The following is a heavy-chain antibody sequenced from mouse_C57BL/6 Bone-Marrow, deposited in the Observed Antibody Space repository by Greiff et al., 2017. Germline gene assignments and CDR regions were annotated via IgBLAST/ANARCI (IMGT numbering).Heavy chain of an antibody. Sequence: VQLQQPGAELVKPGASVKMSCKASGYTFTSYWITWVKQRPGQGLEWIGDIYPTSGRTNYNEKVKSKAILTVDTSSNTAYMQLSSLTSEDSAVFFRARSGPLGRSFDYWGQGTTLTVSS. CDR3: ARSGPLGRSFDY. CDR1: GYTFTSYW. D-gene: IGHD4-1*01. V-gene: IGHV1-55*01. J-gene: IGHJ2*01. CDR2: IYPTSGRT.